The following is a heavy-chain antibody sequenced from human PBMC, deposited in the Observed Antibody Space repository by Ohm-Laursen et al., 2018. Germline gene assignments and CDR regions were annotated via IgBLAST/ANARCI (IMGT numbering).Heavy chain of an antibody. CDR3: ARERVGLAPYYYGMDV. V-gene: IGHV4-59*12. Sequence: SDTLSLTCTVSGGSISSYYWTWIRQPPGKGLEWIGYIYYTGSTSYNPSLKSRVTISVDTSKNQFSLKLSSSTDADTAVYYCARERVGLAPYYYGMDVWGQGTTVTVSS. CDR1: GGSISSYY. J-gene: IGHJ6*02. CDR2: IYYTGST. D-gene: IGHD2-15*01.